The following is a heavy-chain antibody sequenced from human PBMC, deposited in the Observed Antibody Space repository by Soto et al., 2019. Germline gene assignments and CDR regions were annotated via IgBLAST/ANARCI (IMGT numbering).Heavy chain of an antibody. V-gene: IGHV3-30*03. J-gene: IGHJ4*02. CDR1: GFTFSSYG. Sequence: GGSLRLSCAASGFTFSSYGMHWVRQAPGKGLEWVAVISYDGSNKYYADSVKGRFTISRDNSKNTLYLQMNSLRAEDTAVYYCARRSSSSWYSYFGYCGQGALVTVSS. D-gene: IGHD6-13*01. CDR3: ARRSSSSWYSYFGY. CDR2: ISYDGSNK.